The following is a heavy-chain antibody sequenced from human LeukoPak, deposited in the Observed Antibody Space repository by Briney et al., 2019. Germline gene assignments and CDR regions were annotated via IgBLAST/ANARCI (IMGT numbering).Heavy chain of an antibody. CDR2: ISSSSSYI. D-gene: IGHD3-9*01. Sequence: PGGSLRLSCAASGFTFSSYSMNWVRQAPGKGLEWVSSISSSSSYIYYADSVKGRFTISRDNAKNSLYLQMNSLRAEDMAVYYCARDRDYDILTGYEPYYFDYWGQGTLVTVSS. V-gene: IGHV3-21*01. J-gene: IGHJ4*02. CDR3: ARDRDYDILTGYEPYYFDY. CDR1: GFTFSSYS.